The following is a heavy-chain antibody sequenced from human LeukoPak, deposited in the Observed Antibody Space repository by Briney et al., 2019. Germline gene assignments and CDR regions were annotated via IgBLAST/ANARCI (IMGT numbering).Heavy chain of an antibody. J-gene: IGHJ4*02. Sequence: PSETLSLTCTVSGGSISSYYWSWIRQPPGKGLEWIGYIYYSGSINYNPSLKSRVTISVDTSKNQFSLKLSSVTAADTAVYYCARGGLVVVAARSVRFDYWGQGTLVTVSS. D-gene: IGHD2-15*01. V-gene: IGHV4-59*12. CDR3: ARGGLVVVAARSVRFDY. CDR1: GGSISSYY. CDR2: IYYSGSI.